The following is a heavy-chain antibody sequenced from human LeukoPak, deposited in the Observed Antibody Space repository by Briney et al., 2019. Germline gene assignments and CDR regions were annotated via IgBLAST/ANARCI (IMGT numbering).Heavy chain of an antibody. CDR2: IYYSGST. D-gene: IGHD6-13*01. CDR3: AREDSGNWYELEY. Sequence: SETLSLTCSVSGGSISSYYWSWVRQPPGKGLEWIGYIYYSGSTNYNPSLKSRVTISVDTSKNQFSLKLSSVTAADTAVYYCAREDSGNWYELEYWGQGTLVTVSS. V-gene: IGHV4-59*01. CDR1: GGSISSYY. J-gene: IGHJ4*02.